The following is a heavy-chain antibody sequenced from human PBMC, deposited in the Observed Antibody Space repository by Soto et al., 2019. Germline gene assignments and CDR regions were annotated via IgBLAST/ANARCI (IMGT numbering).Heavy chain of an antibody. CDR2: INPNSGGT. CDR3: ARDQSGSGSYPTLNFDY. CDR1: GYTFTGYY. V-gene: IGHV1-2*04. Sequence: GASVKVSCKASGYTFTGYYMHWVRQAPGQGLEWMGWINPNSGGTNYAQKFQGWVTMTRDTSISTAYMELSRLRSDDTAVYYCARDQSGSGSYPTLNFDYWGQGTLVTVSS. D-gene: IGHD3-10*01. J-gene: IGHJ4*02.